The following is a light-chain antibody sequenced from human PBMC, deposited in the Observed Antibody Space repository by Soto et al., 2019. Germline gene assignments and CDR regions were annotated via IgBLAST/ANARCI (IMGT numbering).Light chain of an antibody. CDR1: QSLSRG. CDR2: AAS. J-gene: IGKJ2*01. CDR3: QQYDFYST. Sequence: DIQMTQSPSTLSASVGDRVTITCRASQSLSRGLAWYQQKPGKAPKLLIYAASSLESGVPSRFSGSGSGTEFTLTISSLQADDFETYYCQQYDFYSTFGQGTKLEIK. V-gene: IGKV1-5*01.